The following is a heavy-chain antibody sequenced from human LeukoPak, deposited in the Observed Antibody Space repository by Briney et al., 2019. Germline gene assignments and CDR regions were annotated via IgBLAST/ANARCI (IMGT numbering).Heavy chain of an antibody. D-gene: IGHD4-11*01. Sequence: PSQTLSLTCTVSGGSISSGGYYWSWIRQPPGKGLEWIVYMYHSGIAYYNPSLESRVTILVDRSMDQFSLKLISVTATDTAVYYCARSFYSNYVRYDYWGQGTLVTVSS. V-gene: IGHV4-30-2*01. CDR1: GGSISSGGYY. J-gene: IGHJ4*02. CDR3: ARSFYSNYVRYDY. CDR2: MYHSGIA.